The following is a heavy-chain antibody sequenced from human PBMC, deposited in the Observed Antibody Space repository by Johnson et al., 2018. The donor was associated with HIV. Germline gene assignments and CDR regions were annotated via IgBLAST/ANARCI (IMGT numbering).Heavy chain of an antibody. CDR3: VRDPGWGALDI. J-gene: IGHJ3*02. Sequence: VQLVESGGGVVRPGGSLRLSCAASGFSFSSTWMTWVRQAPGKGLEWVAFINADGSAKTYMDSARGRFTISRDNAENSLFLQIHSLRAEDTAVYYCVRDPGWGALDIWGHGTMVTVSS. CDR1: GFSFSSTW. V-gene: IGHV3-7*05. D-gene: IGHD1-26*01. CDR2: INADGSAK.